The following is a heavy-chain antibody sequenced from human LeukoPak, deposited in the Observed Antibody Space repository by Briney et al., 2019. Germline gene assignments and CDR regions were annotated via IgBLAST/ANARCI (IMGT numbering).Heavy chain of an antibody. CDR2: INPSGGST. J-gene: IGHJ4*02. CDR1: GYTFTSYY. Sequence: GASVKVSCKASGYTFTSYYMHWVRQAPGQGLERMGIINPSGGSTSYAQKFQGRATMTRDTSTSTVYMELSSLRSEDTAVYYCARTLNYYGSGSYYSYFDYWGQGTLVTVSS. V-gene: IGHV1-46*01. CDR3: ARTLNYYGSGSYYSYFDY. D-gene: IGHD3-10*01.